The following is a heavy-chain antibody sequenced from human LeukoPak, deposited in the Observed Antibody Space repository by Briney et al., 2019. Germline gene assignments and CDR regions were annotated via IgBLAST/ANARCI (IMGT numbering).Heavy chain of an antibody. J-gene: IGHJ3*02. CDR2: VFTSGNT. V-gene: IGHV4-61*02. CDR3: AKKEKLGDAFDI. D-gene: IGHD3-16*01. Sequence: SETLSLTCTVSGGSISSDSYYWSWIRQPAGKGLEWIGRVFTSGNTDYNPSLKSRVTMSIDTSKNQFSLKLNSVTAADTAVYYCAKKEKLGDAFDIWGQGTMVTVSS. CDR1: GGSISSDSYY.